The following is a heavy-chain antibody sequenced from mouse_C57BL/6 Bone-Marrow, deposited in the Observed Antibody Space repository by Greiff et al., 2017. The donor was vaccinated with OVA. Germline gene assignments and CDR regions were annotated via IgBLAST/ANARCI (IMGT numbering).Heavy chain of an antibody. D-gene: IGHD1-1*01. CDR2: IRSKSNNYAT. CDR1: GFSFNTYA. J-gene: IGHJ4*01. V-gene: IGHV10-1*01. Sequence: EVQLVESGGGLVQPKGSLKLSCAASGFSFNTYAMNWVRQAPGKGLEWVARIRSKSNNYATYYADSVKDRFTISRDDSESMLYLQMNNLKTEDTAMYYCVRPIRYYGSSYDAMDYWGQGTSVTVSS. CDR3: VRPIRYYGSSYDAMDY.